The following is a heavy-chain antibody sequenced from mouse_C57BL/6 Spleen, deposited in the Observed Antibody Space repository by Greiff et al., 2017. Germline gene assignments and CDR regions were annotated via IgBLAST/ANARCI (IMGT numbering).Heavy chain of an antibody. V-gene: IGHV5-12*01. CDR2: LSNGGGST. J-gene: IGHJ2*01. CDR1: GFTFSDYY. CDR3: ARQDGRYLDY. Sequence: EVKLMESGGGLVQPGGSLKLSCAASGFTFSDYYMYWVRQTPEERLEWVAYLSNGGGSTYYPDTVKGRFTISRDNAKNTLYLQLSHLKSEDTAMYYCARQDGRYLDYWGQGTTLTVSS. D-gene: IGHD1-2*01.